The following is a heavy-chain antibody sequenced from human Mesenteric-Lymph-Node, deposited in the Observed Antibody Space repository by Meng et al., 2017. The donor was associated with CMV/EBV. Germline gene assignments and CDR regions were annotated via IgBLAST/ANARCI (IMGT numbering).Heavy chain of an antibody. J-gene: IGHJ4*02. CDR1: GDNISSNTAA. Sequence: QLLQSGPRLVTSSQTLAVTCTISGDNISSNTAAWNWIRQSPSRGLEWLGRTYYRSESYNDYAVSVKSRISVNLDTSKNQLSLHLNFVTPEDTAVYYCAYFGDLPPLWWGQGTLVTVSS. D-gene: IGHD3-16*01. CDR3: AYFGDLPPLW. CDR2: TYYRSESYN. V-gene: IGHV6-1*01.